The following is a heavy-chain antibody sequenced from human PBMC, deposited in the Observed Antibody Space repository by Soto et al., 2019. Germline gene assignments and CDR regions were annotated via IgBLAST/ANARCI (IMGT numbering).Heavy chain of an antibody. CDR2: ISAYNGNT. CDR1: GYTFTSYG. D-gene: IGHD3-3*01. Sequence: QVQLVQSGAEVKKPGASVKVSCKASGYTFTSYGISWVRQAPGQGLKWMGWISAYNGNTNYAQKLQGRVTMTTDTPTSAAYIELRSLRSDGTALYYCARGAEVLEWLPAPVMGGWFDPWGQGTLVTVSS. J-gene: IGHJ5*02. V-gene: IGHV1-18*01. CDR3: ARGAEVLEWLPAPVMGGWFDP.